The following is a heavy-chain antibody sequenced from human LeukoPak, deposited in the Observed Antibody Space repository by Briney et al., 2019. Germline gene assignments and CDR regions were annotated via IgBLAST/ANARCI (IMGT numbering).Heavy chain of an antibody. D-gene: IGHD6-13*01. CDR1: GYTSTGYY. CDR2: INANNGGT. J-gene: IGHJ4*02. V-gene: IGHV1-2*02. CDR3: ARGYSSPVPNFDY. Sequence: ASVKVSCKASGYTSTGYYMHWVRQAPGQGLEWMGWINANNGGTSYAQRFQGRVTMTRDTSITTAYMELPSLTSDDTAVYYCARGYSSPVPNFDYWGQGTLVTVSS.